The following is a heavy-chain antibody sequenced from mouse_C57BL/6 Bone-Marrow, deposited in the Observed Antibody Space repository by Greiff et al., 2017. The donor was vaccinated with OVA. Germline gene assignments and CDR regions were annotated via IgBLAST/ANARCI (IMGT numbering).Heavy chain of an antibody. CDR3: ARGVVATNFDV. V-gene: IGHV5-6*01. Sequence: EVKLMESGGDLVKPGGSLKLSCAASGFTFSSYGMSWVRQTPDKRLEWVATISSGGSYPYYPASVKGRFTISRDNAKNTLYLQMSSLKSEDTAMYYCARGVVATNFDVWGTGTTVTVSS. CDR1: GFTFSSYG. J-gene: IGHJ1*03. D-gene: IGHD1-1*01. CDR2: ISSGGSYP.